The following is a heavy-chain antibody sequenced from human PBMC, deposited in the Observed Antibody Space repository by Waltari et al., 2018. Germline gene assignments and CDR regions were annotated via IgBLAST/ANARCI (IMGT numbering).Heavy chain of an antibody. CDR3: ARMGRLRLGELSPHFDY. D-gene: IGHD3-16*02. CDR2: IFSSHEK. CDR1: GFSLSNSIMG. J-gene: IGHJ4*02. Sequence: QVTLKESGPVLVKPTETLTLTCTVSGFSLSNSIMGVSWIRQPPGKALEWLAPIFSSHEKFYSTQVKNTLTISKDISKGQVVLTMTNMDPLDTATYFCARMGRLRLGELSPHFDYWGQGILVTVSA. V-gene: IGHV2-26*01.